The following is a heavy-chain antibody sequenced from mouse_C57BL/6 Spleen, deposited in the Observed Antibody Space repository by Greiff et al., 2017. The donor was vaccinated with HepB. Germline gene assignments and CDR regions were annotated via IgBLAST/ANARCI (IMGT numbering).Heavy chain of an antibody. J-gene: IGHJ4*01. V-gene: IGHV5-17*01. CDR2: ISSGSSTI. Sequence: DVQLVESGGGLVKPGGSLKLSCAASGFTFSDYGMHWVRQAPEKGLEWVAYISSGSSTIYYADTVKGRSTISRDNAKNTLFLQMTSLRSEDTAMYYCAKGGGGAMDYWGQGTSVTVSS. CDR3: AKGGGGAMDY. CDR1: GFTFSDYG.